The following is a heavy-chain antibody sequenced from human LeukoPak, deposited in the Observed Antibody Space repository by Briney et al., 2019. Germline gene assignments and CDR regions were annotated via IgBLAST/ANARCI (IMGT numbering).Heavy chain of an antibody. CDR2: IYYTGST. Sequence: PSETLSLTCTVSGGSINTNYWTWIRQPPGKGLEWIGYIYYTGSTTYNPSLKSRVTISVDTSNNQFSLKLSSVTAADTAVYYCASLKETPYYYDSSGYQRGGDAFDIWGQGTMVTVSS. CDR1: GGSINTNY. J-gene: IGHJ3*02. CDR3: ASLKETPYYYDSSGYQRGGDAFDI. D-gene: IGHD3-22*01. V-gene: IGHV4-59*01.